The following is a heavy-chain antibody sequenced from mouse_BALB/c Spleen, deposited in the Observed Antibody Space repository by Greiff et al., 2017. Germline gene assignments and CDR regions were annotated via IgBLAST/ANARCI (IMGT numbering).Heavy chain of an antibody. Sequence: QVHVKQPGAELVKPGASVKLSCKASGYTFTSYWMHWVKQRPGQGLEWIGEINPSNGRTNYNEKFKSKATLTVDKSSSTAYMQLSSLTSEDSAVYYCARRARATGFDYWGQGTTLTVSS. CDR1: GYTFTSYW. CDR2: INPSNGRT. D-gene: IGHD3-1*01. V-gene: IGHV1S81*02. CDR3: ARRARATGFDY. J-gene: IGHJ2*01.